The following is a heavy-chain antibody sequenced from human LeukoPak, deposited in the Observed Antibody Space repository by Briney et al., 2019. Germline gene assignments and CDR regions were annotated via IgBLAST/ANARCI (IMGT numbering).Heavy chain of an antibody. D-gene: IGHD1-26*01. CDR2: INHSGST. CDR3: ARWVVGATRDYFDY. J-gene: IGHJ4*02. Sequence: SETLSLTCAVYGGSFSGYYWSWIRQPPGKGLEWIGEINHSGSTNYNPSLKSRVTISVDTSKNQFSLKLSSVTAADTVVYYCARWVVGATRDYFDYWGQGTLVTVSS. V-gene: IGHV4-34*01. CDR1: GGSFSGYY.